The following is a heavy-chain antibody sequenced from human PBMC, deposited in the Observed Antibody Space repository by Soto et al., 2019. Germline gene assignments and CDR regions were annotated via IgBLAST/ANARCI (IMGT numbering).Heavy chain of an antibody. J-gene: IGHJ4*02. Sequence: QVQLVQSGAEVKKPGASVKVSCKASGYTFTSYYMHWVRQAPGQGLEWMGMINPSGGSTNYAQRFQGRVTMTRDMSTSTVYMELTSLRSEATAVYYCARGTGRNLYYFDYWGQGTLVTVSS. CDR3: ARGTGRNLYYFDY. CDR2: INPSGGST. CDR1: GYTFTSYY. V-gene: IGHV1-46*01.